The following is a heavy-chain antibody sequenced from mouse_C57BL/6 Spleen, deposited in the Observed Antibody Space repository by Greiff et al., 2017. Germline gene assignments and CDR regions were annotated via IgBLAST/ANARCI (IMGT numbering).Heavy chain of an antibody. D-gene: IGHD1-1*01. V-gene: IGHV1-82*01. CDR2: IYPGAGDT. J-gene: IGHJ2*01. Sequence: QVQLQQSGPELVKPGASVTISCKASGYAFSSSWMNWVNQRPGKGLEWIGRIYPGAGDTNYNGKFKGKATLTADKSSSTAYMQISSLTSEDSAVYFCARGVGGYFDYWGQGTTLTVSS. CDR3: ARGVGGYFDY. CDR1: GYAFSSSW.